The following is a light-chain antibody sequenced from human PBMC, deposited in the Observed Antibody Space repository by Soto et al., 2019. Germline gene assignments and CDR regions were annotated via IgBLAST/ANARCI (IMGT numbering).Light chain of an antibody. Sequence: EIVLTQSPGTLSLSPGERATLSCRASQSVSSSYLAWYQQKPGQAPRLLIYGASSRATGIPDRFSGSGSGTGFTLTIRRLDPDDFDVYYCQQYGSSPTFGGGTKVEIK. V-gene: IGKV3-20*01. CDR1: QSVSSSY. J-gene: IGKJ4*01. CDR2: GAS. CDR3: QQYGSSPT.